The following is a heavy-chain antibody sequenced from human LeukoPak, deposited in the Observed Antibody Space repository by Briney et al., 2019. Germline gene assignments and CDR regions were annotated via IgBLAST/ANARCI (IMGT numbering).Heavy chain of an antibody. J-gene: IGHJ3*02. V-gene: IGHV1-2*02. D-gene: IGHD2-15*01. CDR1: GYTFTGYY. Sequence: ASVKVSCKASGYTFTGYYMHWVRQAPGQGLEWMGWINPNSGGTNYAQKFQGRVTMTRDTSISTAYMELSRLRSDDTAVYYCAREVQRDIVVVVAATLDAFDIWGQGTMVTVSS. CDR2: INPNSGGT. CDR3: AREVQRDIVVVVAATLDAFDI.